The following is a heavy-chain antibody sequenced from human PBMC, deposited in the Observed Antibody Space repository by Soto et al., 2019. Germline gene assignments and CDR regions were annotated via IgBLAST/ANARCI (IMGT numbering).Heavy chain of an antibody. CDR3: ARGGQNDYVWGSYPAY. J-gene: IGHJ4*02. D-gene: IGHD3-16*02. CDR2: ISSSGSTI. Sequence: VGSLRLSCAASGFTFSGYEMNWVRQAPGKGLEWVSYISSSGSTIYYADSVKGRFTISRDNAKNSLYLQMNSLRAEDTAVYYCARGGQNDYVWGSYPAYWGQGTLVTVSS. V-gene: IGHV3-48*03. CDR1: GFTFSGYE.